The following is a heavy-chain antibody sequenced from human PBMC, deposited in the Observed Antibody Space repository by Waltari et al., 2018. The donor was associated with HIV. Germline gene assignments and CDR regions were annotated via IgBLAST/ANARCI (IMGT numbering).Heavy chain of an antibody. CDR1: VFIFRNYA. CDR3: ARGGAQQWLVPDFDY. CDR2: ISYDGSDK. Sequence: QVQVVESGGGVVQTGRSLRISCAASVFIFRNYALHWVRQAPGKGLECVAVISYDGSDKYYADSVKGRFTISRDNSKNTLSLQMNSLRAEDTAVYYCARGGAQQWLVPDFDYWGQGTLVTVSS. J-gene: IGHJ4*02. V-gene: IGHV3-30-3*01. D-gene: IGHD6-19*01.